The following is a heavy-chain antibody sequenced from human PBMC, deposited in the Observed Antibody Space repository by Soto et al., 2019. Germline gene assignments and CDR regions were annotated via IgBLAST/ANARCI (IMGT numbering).Heavy chain of an antibody. CDR2: IWYDGSNK. V-gene: IGHV3-33*01. Sequence: GSLRLSCAASGFTFSSYGMHWVRQAPGKGLEWVAVIWYDGSNKYYADSVKGRFTISRDNSKNTLYLQMNSLRAEDAAVYYWARGSRSYSSSWNVWSRACFAPGGQGTLVTVSS. D-gene: IGHD6-13*01. J-gene: IGHJ5*02. CDR1: GFTFSSYG. CDR3: ARGSRSYSSSWNVWSRACFAP.